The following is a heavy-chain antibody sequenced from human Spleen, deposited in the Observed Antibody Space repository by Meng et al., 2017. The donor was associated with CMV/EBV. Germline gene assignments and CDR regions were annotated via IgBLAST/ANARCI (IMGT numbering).Heavy chain of an antibody. V-gene: IGHV3-21*01. Sequence: GGSLRLSCADSGFTFSSYSMNWVRQAPGKGLEWVSSISSSSYIYYADSVKGRFTISRDNAKNSLYLQMNSLRAEDTAVYYCARAYSSSSSLGRWGQGTLVTVSS. J-gene: IGHJ4*02. CDR2: ISSSSYI. D-gene: IGHD6-6*01. CDR1: GFTFSSYS. CDR3: ARAYSSSSSLGR.